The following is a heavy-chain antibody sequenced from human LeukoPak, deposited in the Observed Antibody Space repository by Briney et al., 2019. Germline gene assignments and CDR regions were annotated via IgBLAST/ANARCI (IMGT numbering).Heavy chain of an antibody. D-gene: IGHD1-26*01. CDR2: ISISGGTT. J-gene: IGHJ4*02. Sequence: GGSLRLSCAASGFTFNNYAMSWVRQAPGEGLEWVSTISISGGTTYYADSVKGRFTISRDNSKNTLYLQMNSLRAEDKAVYYCAKDFYLMRVGATNFDYWGQGTLVTVSS. CDR1: GFTFNNYA. CDR3: AKDFYLMRVGATNFDY. V-gene: IGHV3-23*01.